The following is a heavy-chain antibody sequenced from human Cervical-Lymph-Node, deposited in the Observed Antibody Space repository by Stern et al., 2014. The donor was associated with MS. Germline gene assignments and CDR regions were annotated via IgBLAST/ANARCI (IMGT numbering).Heavy chain of an antibody. CDR3: ARDHRRYLEWLPIDY. Sequence: QVQLVQSGAEVKKPGASVKVSCKASGYTFTSYAMHWVRQAPGQRLEWMGWINAGNGNTKYSQKFQGRVTIIRDTSASTAYMELSSLRSEDTAVYYCARDHRRYLEWLPIDYWGQGTLVTVSS. CDR1: GYTFTSYA. V-gene: IGHV1-3*01. D-gene: IGHD3-3*01. CDR2: INAGNGNT. J-gene: IGHJ4*02.